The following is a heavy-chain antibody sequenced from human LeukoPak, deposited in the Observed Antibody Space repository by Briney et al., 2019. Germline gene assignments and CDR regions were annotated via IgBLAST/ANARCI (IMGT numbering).Heavy chain of an antibody. V-gene: IGHV3-30*02. CDR1: GFTFSSYG. CDR3: ARVRFSGWYPGGDYYYYYMDV. J-gene: IGHJ6*03. CDR2: IRYDGSNK. Sequence: GGSLRLSCAESGFTFSSYGMHWVRQAPGKGLEWVAFIRYDGSNKYYADSVKGRFTISRDNSKNTLYLQMNSLRAEDTAVYYCARVRFSGWYPGGDYYYYYMDVWGKGTTVTISS. D-gene: IGHD6-19*01.